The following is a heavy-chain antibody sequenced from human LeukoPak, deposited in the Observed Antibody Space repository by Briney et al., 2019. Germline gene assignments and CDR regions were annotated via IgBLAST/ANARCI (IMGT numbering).Heavy chain of an antibody. D-gene: IGHD3-10*01. V-gene: IGHV4-61*01. Sequence: SETLPLTCTVSGGSISSGSYYWSWIRQPPGKGLEWIGYIYDSGSTNYNPSLKSRVTISVDTSKNQFSLKLSSVTAADTAVYYCATRLAYYYGSGRGFDYWGQGTLVTVSS. J-gene: IGHJ4*02. CDR1: GGSISSGSYY. CDR2: IYDSGST. CDR3: ATRLAYYYGSGRGFDY.